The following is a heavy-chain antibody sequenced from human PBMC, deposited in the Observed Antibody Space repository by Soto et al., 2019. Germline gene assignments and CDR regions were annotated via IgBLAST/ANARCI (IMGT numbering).Heavy chain of an antibody. D-gene: IGHD6-13*01. CDR1: GGSSSGYY. CDR2: INHSGST. V-gene: IGHV4-34*01. CDR3: ACTGIQLPDSSSSHRDFRFDP. J-gene: IGHJ5*02. Sequence: SETLSLTCAVYGGSSSGYYWSWIRQPPGKGLEWIGEINHSGSTNYNPSLKSRVTISVDTSKNQFSLKLSSVTAADTAVYYCACTGIQLPDSSSSHRDFRFDPWGQGTLVTVSS.